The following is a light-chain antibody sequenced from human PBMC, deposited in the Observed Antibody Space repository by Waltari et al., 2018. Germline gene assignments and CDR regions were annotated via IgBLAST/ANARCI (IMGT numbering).Light chain of an antibody. CDR3: SSYSISATPYV. CDR2: DVT. J-gene: IGLJ1*01. Sequence: QSALTQPASVSGSPGPSITLSCTAIGSAFGPVHHISLYQHHSGKAPKLLIYDVTNRPSGVSNRFSGSKSGNTASLTISGLQPEDEADYYCSSYSISATPYVFATGTRVTVL. V-gene: IGLV2-14*03. CDR1: GSAFGPVHH.